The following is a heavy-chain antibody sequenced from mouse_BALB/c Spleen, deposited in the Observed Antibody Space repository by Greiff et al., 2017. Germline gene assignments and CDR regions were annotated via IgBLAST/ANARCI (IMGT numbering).Heavy chain of an antibody. J-gene: IGHJ3*01. D-gene: IGHD1-2*01. CDR2: IWAGGST. V-gene: IGHV2-9*02. CDR1: GFSLTSYG. CDR3: AREKLTATAWFAY. Sequence: QVQLKESGPGLVAPSQSLSITCTVSGFSLTSYGVHWVRQPPGKGLEWLGVIWAGGSTNYNSALMSRLSISKDNSKSQVFFKMNSLQTDDTAMYYCAREKLTATAWFAYWGQGTLVTVSA.